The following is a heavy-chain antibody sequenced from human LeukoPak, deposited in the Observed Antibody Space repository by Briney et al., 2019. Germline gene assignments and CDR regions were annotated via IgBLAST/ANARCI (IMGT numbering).Heavy chain of an antibody. CDR2: IIPILGIA. J-gene: IGHJ5*02. Sequence: SVKVSCKASGGTFSSYTISWVRQAPGQGLEWMGRIIPILGIANYAQKFQGRVTITADKSTSTAYMKLSSLRSEDTAVYYCARDRGVGNPNWFDPWGQGTLVTVSS. D-gene: IGHD3-10*01. CDR3: ARDRGVGNPNWFDP. V-gene: IGHV1-69*04. CDR1: GGTFSSYT.